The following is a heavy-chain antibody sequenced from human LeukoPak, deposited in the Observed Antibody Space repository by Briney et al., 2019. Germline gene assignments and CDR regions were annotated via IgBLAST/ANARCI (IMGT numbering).Heavy chain of an antibody. D-gene: IGHD6-13*01. Sequence: ASVKVSCKVSGYTLTELSMHWVRQAPGKGLEWMGGFDPEDGETIYAQKFQGRVTMTEDTSTDTAYMELSSLRSEDTAVYYCATDPLRGEQQLVQGDYWGQGTRVTVSS. CDR2: FDPEDGET. J-gene: IGHJ4*02. CDR1: GYTLTELS. CDR3: ATDPLRGEQQLVQGDY. V-gene: IGHV1-24*01.